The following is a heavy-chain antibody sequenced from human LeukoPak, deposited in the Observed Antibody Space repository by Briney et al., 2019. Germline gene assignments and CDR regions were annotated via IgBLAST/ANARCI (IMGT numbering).Heavy chain of an antibody. CDR3: ATADKWEPLDY. D-gene: IGHD1-26*01. Sequence: ASVKVSCKVSGASLSETSIHWVRQAPGQWLEWMGGFDPEDGESIFAQRFQGRFSMTKDTSTDTAYMELRSLRPEDTAVYYCATADKWEPLDYWGQGTPVTVSS. CDR1: GASLSETS. V-gene: IGHV1-24*01. CDR2: FDPEDGES. J-gene: IGHJ4*02.